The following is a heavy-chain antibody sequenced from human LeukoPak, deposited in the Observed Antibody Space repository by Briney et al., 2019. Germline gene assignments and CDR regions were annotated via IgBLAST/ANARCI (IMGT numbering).Heavy chain of an antibody. J-gene: IGHJ4*02. CDR3: ARGGETTVVTPWGGY. V-gene: IGHV1-2*02. Sequence: ASVKVSCKASGYTFTGYYMHWVRQAPGQGLEWMGWINPNSGGTNYAQKFQGRVTMTRDTSISPAYMELSRLRSDDTAVYYCARGGETTVVTPWGGYWGQGTLVTVSS. D-gene: IGHD4-23*01. CDR1: GYTFTGYY. CDR2: INPNSGGT.